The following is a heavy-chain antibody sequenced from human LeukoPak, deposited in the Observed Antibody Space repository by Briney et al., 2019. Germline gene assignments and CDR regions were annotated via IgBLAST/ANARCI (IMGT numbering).Heavy chain of an antibody. D-gene: IGHD3-10*01. CDR2: IYTCGST. J-gene: IGHJ4*02. V-gene: IGHV4-4*07. CDR1: GGTISSYY. CDR3: ASSGLMRESFDY. Sequence: SETLSLTCTVSGGTISSYYWSWIRQPAGKGLEWIGRIYTCGSTNYNPSLDSRVTISVDKSKNQFSLKLSSVTAADTAVYYCASSGLMRESFDYWGQGTLVTVSS.